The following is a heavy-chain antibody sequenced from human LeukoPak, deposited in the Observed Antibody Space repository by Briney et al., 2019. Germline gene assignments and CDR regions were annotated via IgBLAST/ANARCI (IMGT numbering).Heavy chain of an antibody. V-gene: IGHV5-51*01. J-gene: IGHJ6*02. CDR2: ISPGDSDT. Sequence: GESVKISCKASGYTFSSYWIGWVRQMPGKGLEWMGFISPGDSDTTYSPSFQGQVSISVDKSISTAYLQWSSLKASDTAIYYCARQASTGLDVWGQGTTVTVSS. CDR1: GYTFSSYW. CDR3: ARQASTGLDV.